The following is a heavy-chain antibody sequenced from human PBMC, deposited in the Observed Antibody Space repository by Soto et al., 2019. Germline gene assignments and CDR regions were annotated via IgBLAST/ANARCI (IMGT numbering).Heavy chain of an antibody. D-gene: IGHD3-3*01. V-gene: IGHV3-13*01. CDR2: IGTAGDT. CDR3: ARGGFWSGDRPPNYYYYGMDV. CDR1: GFTFSSYD. J-gene: IGHJ6*02. Sequence: GGSLRLSCAASGFTFSSYDMHWVRQATGKGLEWVSAIGTAGDTYYPGSVKGRFTISRENAKNSLYLQMNSLRAEDTAVYYCARGGFWSGDRPPNYYYYGMDVWGQGTTVTVSS.